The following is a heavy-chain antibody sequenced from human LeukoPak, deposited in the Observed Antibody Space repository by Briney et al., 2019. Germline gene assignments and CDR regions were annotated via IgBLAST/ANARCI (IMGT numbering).Heavy chain of an antibody. CDR3: ARDSYCPNDVCYDY. D-gene: IGHD2-8*01. Sequence: GGSLRLSCAASRFTFSSYWMSWVRQAPGKGLEWVASIKQDGSEKYYVDSVKGRFTISRDNAKNSVYLQMNSLRAEDTAVYYCARDSYCPNDVCYDYWGQGALVTVS. V-gene: IGHV3-7*01. CDR2: IKQDGSEK. CDR1: RFTFSSYW. J-gene: IGHJ4*02.